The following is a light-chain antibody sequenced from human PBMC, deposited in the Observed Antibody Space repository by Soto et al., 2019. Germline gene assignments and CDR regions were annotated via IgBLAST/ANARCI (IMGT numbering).Light chain of an antibody. CDR1: QSISTH. V-gene: IGKV3-11*01. CDR3: QQLDTWVT. CDR2: DAS. J-gene: IGKJ4*01. Sequence: EIVLTQSPTTLSWSPGERATLSCRASQSISTHLVWYQQKPGQAPRLLIYDASNRATGIPGRFSGSGSGTDFTLTTSRLEPEDFAVYCCQQLDTWVTFGGGTKVEIK.